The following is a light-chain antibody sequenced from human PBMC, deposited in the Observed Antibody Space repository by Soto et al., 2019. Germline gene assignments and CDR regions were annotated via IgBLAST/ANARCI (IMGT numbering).Light chain of an antibody. CDR2: TND. CDR3: AAWDDSLDGLL. Sequence: QAVVTQPPSTSGTPGQRVTISCSGSSSNVGINSVNWYQQFPGTAPRLLIYTNDQRPSGVPGRFSGSKSGTSASLAISGLQSEDEADYYCAAWDDSLDGLLFGGGTKLTVL. V-gene: IGLV1-44*01. CDR1: SSNVGINS. J-gene: IGLJ2*01.